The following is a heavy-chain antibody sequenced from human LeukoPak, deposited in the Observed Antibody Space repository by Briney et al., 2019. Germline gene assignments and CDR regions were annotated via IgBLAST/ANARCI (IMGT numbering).Heavy chain of an antibody. V-gene: IGHV4-34*01. J-gene: IGHJ4*02. CDR3: VRLRLSRYFDY. CDR1: GGSFSGYY. Sequence: PSETLSLTCAVYGGSFSGYYWSWIRQPPGKGLEWIGEINHSGSTNYNPSLKSRVTISVDTSKNQFSLKLSSVTAVDTAVYYCVRLRLSRYFDYWGQGTLVTVSS. CDR2: INHSGST. D-gene: IGHD2-8*01.